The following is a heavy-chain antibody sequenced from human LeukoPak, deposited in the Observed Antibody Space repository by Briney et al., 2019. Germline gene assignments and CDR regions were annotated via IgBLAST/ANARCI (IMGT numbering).Heavy chain of an antibody. D-gene: IGHD3-10*01. J-gene: IGHJ4*02. CDR3: ARGGEEGDYYGLVY. V-gene: IGHV1-18*04. CDR2: ISADNGNT. CDR1: GYTFTNYG. Sequence: GASVKVSCKASGYTFTNYGISWVRQAPGQGLEWMGWISADNGNTNYAEKVQGRVTMTTDTSTSTAHMELRSLRSDDTAVYYCARGGEEGDYYGLVYWGQGTLVTVSS.